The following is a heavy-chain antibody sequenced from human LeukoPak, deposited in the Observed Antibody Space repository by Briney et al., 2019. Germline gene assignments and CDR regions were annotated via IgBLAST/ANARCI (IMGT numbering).Heavy chain of an antibody. CDR3: AKARSGWYDETFDY. CDR2: ISWDGGST. CDR1: GFTFDDYT. D-gene: IGHD6-19*01. V-gene: IGHV3-43*01. Sequence: GGSLRLSCAASGFTFDDYTMRWVRQAPGKGLEWVSLISWDGGSTYYADSVKGRFTISRDNSKNSLYLQMNSLRTEDTALYYCAKARSGWYDETFDYWGQGTLVTVSS. J-gene: IGHJ4*02.